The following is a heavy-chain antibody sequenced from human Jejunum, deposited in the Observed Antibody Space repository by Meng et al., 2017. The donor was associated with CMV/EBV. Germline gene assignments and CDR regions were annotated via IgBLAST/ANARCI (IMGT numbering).Heavy chain of an antibody. Sequence: FAASGFTFSSDWMSWVRQAPGKGLEWVANIKQDGSEKYYVDSVKGRFTISRDNAKNSLYLQMNSLRAEDTAVYYCARDPFTGMDVWGQGTTVTVSS. J-gene: IGHJ6*02. CDR3: ARDPFTGMDV. CDR1: GFTFSSDW. V-gene: IGHV3-7*01. D-gene: IGHD3-16*01. CDR2: IKQDGSEK.